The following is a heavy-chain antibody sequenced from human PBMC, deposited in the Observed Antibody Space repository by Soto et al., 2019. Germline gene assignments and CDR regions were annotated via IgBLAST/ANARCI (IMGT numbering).Heavy chain of an antibody. CDR3: ARTGLYGDYSAEYFQH. Sequence: SETLSLTCTVSGGSISSYYWSWIRQPPGKGLEWIGYIYYSGSTNYNPSLKSRVTISVDTSKNQFSLKLSSVTAADTAVYYCARTGLYGDYSAEYFQHWGQGTLVTVSS. J-gene: IGHJ1*01. D-gene: IGHD4-17*01. CDR2: IYYSGST. CDR1: GGSISSYY. V-gene: IGHV4-59*01.